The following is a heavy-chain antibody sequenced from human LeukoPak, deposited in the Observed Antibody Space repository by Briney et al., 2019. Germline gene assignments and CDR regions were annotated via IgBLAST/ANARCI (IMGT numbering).Heavy chain of an antibody. V-gene: IGHV3-21*01. CDR1: GFTFSSYS. CDR2: ISSSSSYI. D-gene: IGHD3-3*01. Sequence: GGSLRLSCAASGFTFSSYSTNWVRQAPGKGLEWVSSISSSSSYIYYADSVKGRFTISRDNAKNSLYLQMNSLRAEDTAVYYCARDILEANWFDPWGQGTLVTVSS. CDR3: ARDILEANWFDP. J-gene: IGHJ5*02.